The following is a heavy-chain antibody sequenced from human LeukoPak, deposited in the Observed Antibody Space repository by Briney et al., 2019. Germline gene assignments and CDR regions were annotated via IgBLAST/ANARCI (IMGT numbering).Heavy chain of an antibody. J-gene: IGHJ2*01. CDR1: GGTFSSYA. Sequence: GASVKVSCKASGGTFSSYAISWVRQAPGQGLEWMGGIIPIFGTANYAQKFQGRVTTTTDESTSTAYMELSSLRSEDTAVYYCARGKARYWYFDLWGRGTLVTVSS. CDR2: IIPIFGTA. V-gene: IGHV1-69*05. CDR3: ARGKARYWYFDL.